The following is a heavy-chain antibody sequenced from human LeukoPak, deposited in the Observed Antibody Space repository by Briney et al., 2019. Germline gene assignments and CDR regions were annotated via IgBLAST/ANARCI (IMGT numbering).Heavy chain of an antibody. V-gene: IGHV3-7*03. CDR1: GFTFSNYW. J-gene: IGHJ4*02. CDR2: IKEDGSEK. CDR3: ARSLAEWLPLDY. Sequence: GGSLRLSCAASGFTFSNYWMTWVRQAPGKGLEWVANIKEDGSEKYYVDSVKGRFTISRDNSKNTLYLQMNSLRAEDTAVYYCARSLAEWLPLDYWGQGTLVTVSS. D-gene: IGHD5-12*01.